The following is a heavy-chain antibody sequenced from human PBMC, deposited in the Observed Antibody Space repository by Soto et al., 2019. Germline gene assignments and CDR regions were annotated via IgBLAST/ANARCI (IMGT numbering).Heavy chain of an antibody. D-gene: IGHD6-13*01. CDR1: GGTFSSYA. CDR2: IIPIFGTA. J-gene: IGHJ6*02. CDR3: ARGSARFSSSWHSLYYGMDV. Sequence: SVKVSCKASGGTFSSYAISWVRQAPGQGLEWMGGIIPIFGTANYAQKFQGRVTITADESTSTAYMELSSLRSEDTAVYYFARGSARFSSSWHSLYYGMDVWGQGTTVTVSS. V-gene: IGHV1-69*13.